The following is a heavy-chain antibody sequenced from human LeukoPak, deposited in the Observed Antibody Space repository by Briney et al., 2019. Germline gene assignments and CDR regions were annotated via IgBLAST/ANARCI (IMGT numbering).Heavy chain of an antibody. V-gene: IGHV3-21*01. CDR1: GFTFSNFG. Sequence: TGGSLRLSCAASGFTFSNFGMTWVRQSPGKGLEWVSSISSSSNYVYSADSLKGRFAISRDNAKNSLYLQMNSLRVEDTAVYYCVREADYGDYRYWGQGTLATVSS. D-gene: IGHD4-17*01. J-gene: IGHJ4*02. CDR2: ISSSSNYV. CDR3: VREADYGDYRY.